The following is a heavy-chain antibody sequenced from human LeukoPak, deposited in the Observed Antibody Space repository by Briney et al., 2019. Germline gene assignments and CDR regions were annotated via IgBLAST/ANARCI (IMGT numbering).Heavy chain of an antibody. D-gene: IGHD1-26*01. CDR3: VRVGVGANKDFDY. Sequence: GGSLRLSCAASGFTVTNAWMSWVRQAPGKGLEWVGRIKGKTDGGTTDYAAPVKGRFTISRDDSKNSLYLQMNSLKTEDTAVYYCVRVGVGANKDFDYWGQGTLVTVAS. CDR2: IKGKTDGGTT. CDR1: GFTVTNAW. V-gene: IGHV3-15*01. J-gene: IGHJ4*02.